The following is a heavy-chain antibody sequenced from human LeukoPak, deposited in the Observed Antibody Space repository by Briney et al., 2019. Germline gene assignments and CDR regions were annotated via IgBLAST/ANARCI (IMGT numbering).Heavy chain of an antibody. CDR3: ARGDGGY. Sequence: SETLSLTCTVSGGSIGSGGYYWSWIRQHPGKGLEWIGNIYYSGSTYYNPSLKSRITISVDTSKNQFSLKLSSVTATDTAVYYCARGDGGYWGQGTLVTVSS. J-gene: IGHJ4*02. V-gene: IGHV4-31*03. D-gene: IGHD2-21*02. CDR1: GGSIGSGGYY. CDR2: IYYSGST.